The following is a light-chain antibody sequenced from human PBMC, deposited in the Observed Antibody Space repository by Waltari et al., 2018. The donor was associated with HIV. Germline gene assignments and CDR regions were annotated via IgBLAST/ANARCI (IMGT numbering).Light chain of an antibody. CDR2: GSG. Sequence: VLTPPPSVSGATGQTVTIFCSGNSSNHGAGFDVQWYQQLSGTAPKLLIFGSGNRHSVVPRRFSGSKSGTSPSLAISGLQLEDEGDYYCQSYDRSLNGYVFGGGTKVIVL. J-gene: IGLJ1*01. CDR1: SSNHGAGFD. V-gene: IGLV1-40*01. CDR3: QSYDRSLNGYV.